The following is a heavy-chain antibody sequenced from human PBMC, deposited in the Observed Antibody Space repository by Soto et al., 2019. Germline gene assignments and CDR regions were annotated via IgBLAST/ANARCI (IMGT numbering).Heavy chain of an antibody. CDR1: DVSISRGVVY. Sequence: TLCETSSVSDVSISRGVVYLCCKSQPPGRGLEWIGDIYYSGRTDYIPSLKSRVTISGDTSKNEFARKLSSVTVAATAAYYSARGPYYYDSRSYSHYCGQRTLVSVTP. J-gene: IGHJ4*02. CDR3: ARGPYYYDSRSYSHY. D-gene: IGHD3-22*01. CDR2: IYYSGRT. V-gene: IGHV4-30-4*08.